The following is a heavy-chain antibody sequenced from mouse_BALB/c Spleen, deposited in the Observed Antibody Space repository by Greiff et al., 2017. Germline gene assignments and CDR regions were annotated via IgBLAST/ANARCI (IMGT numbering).Heavy chain of an antibody. J-gene: IGHJ3*01. D-gene: IGHD4-1*01. V-gene: IGHV1-4*01. CDR3: ARKELTGTFAY. CDR2: INPSSGYT. Sequence: VQLQQSGAELARPGASVKMSCKASGYTFTSYTMHWVKQRPGQGLEWIGYINPSSGYTNYNQKFKDKATLTADKSSSTAYMQLSSLTSEDSAVYYCARKELTGTFAYWGQGTLVTVSA. CDR1: GYTFTSYT.